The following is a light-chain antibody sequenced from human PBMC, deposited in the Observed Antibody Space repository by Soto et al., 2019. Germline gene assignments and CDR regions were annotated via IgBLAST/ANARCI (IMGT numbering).Light chain of an antibody. V-gene: IGKV3-11*01. Sequence: EIVVTQSPATLSLSPGDRATLSCRTSQNVNYYLACYQQKPGQAPRLLIYDTSNRATGIPARFTGSGSGTDFTLTISSLEPEDFAVYYCHQRGDWPTFGGGTKVEIK. CDR3: HQRGDWPT. CDR2: DTS. J-gene: IGKJ4*01. CDR1: QNVNYY.